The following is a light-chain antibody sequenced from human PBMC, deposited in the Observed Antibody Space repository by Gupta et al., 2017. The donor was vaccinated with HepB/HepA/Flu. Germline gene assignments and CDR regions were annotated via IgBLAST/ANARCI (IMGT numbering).Light chain of an antibody. CDR3: QQYNNWPPWT. V-gene: IGKV3-15*01. J-gene: IGKJ1*01. CDR1: QSVTTN. CDR2: GAS. Sequence: EVVMTQSPATLSVSPGDGATLSCRASQSVTTNLAWYQQKPGQAPRLLIHGASTRASDIPARFSGSGSGTDFTLTISNLQPEDSAIYYCQQYNNWPPWTFGQGTKVESK.